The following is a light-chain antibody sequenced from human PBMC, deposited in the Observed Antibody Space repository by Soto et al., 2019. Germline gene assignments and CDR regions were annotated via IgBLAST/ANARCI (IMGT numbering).Light chain of an antibody. CDR1: LPISNY. CDR2: AAS. Sequence: DIQMTQSPSSLSAPVGDRVTITCRASLPISNYLAWYQQKSGKIPNLLIYAASTLQAGVPSRFSGSGSGTEFNLTINRLQPDDFAAYYCQQYSSSPRTFGQGTKVDIK. J-gene: IGKJ1*01. CDR3: QQYSSSPRT. V-gene: IGKV1-27*01.